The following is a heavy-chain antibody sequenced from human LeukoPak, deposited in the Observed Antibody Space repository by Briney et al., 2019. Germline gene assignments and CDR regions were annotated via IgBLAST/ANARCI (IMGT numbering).Heavy chain of an antibody. Sequence: GGSLRLSCAASGFTFSSYGMHWVRQAPGKGLEWVAVISYDGSNKYYADSAKGRFTISRDNSKNTLYLQMNSLRAEDTAVYYCAKSPNRDYWGQGTLVTVSS. CDR3: AKSPNRDY. V-gene: IGHV3-30*18. J-gene: IGHJ4*02. D-gene: IGHD4/OR15-4a*01. CDR1: GFTFSSYG. CDR2: ISYDGSNK.